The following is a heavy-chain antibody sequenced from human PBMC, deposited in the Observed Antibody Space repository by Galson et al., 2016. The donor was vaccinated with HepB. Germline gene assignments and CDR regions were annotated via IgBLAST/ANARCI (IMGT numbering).Heavy chain of an antibody. Sequence: SVKVSCKASGGPFNSYVITWVRQAPGQGLEWVGAIIPLFGTANYLQNFQGRVTITEDTSTSTAYMELTSLRSEDTAVYLCARDQRIVAPATRGRYGWFDPWGPGTAVTVAS. CDR2: IIPLFGTA. V-gene: IGHV1-69*06. D-gene: IGHD4-11*01. CDR1: GGPFNSYV. J-gene: IGHJ5*02. CDR3: ARDQRIVAPATRGRYGWFDP.